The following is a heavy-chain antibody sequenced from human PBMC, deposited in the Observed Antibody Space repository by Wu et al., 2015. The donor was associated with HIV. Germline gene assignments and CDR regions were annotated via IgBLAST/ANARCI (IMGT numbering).Heavy chain of an antibody. J-gene: IGHJ6*03. CDR3: ARDWRFRGIFDDLYMDV. V-gene: IGHV1-2*02. CDR1: GYTFSDYY. CDR2: INPDTGDT. Sequence: VQPEQSGAQIQKSGASVTVSCKTSGYTFSDYYIHCVRQAPGQGLQWMGYINPDTGDTKYSNNFKGSVSMTRDTSLSTVYLVLTSPKLNDTARYYCARDWRFRGIFDDLYMDVWGNGTTVVVSS. D-gene: IGHD3-3*02.